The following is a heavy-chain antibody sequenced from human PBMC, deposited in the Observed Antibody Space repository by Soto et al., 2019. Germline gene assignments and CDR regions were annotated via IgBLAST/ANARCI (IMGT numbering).Heavy chain of an antibody. CDR1: GFTFSSYG. V-gene: IGHV3-30*18. Sequence: QVQLVESGGGVVQPGRSLRLSCAASGFTFSSYGMHWVRQAPGKGLEWVAVISYDGSNKYYADSVKGRFTISRDNSKNTLYLQMNSLRAEDTAVYYCAKSGVPYDYVWGVGYWGQGTLVTVSS. J-gene: IGHJ4*02. D-gene: IGHD3-16*01. CDR3: AKSGVPYDYVWGVGY. CDR2: ISYDGSNK.